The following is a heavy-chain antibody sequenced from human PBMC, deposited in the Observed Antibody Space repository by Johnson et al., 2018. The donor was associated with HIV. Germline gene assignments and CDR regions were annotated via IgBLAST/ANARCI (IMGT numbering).Heavy chain of an antibody. V-gene: IGHV3-30-3*01. CDR3: ARARPSSSSSGAFDI. J-gene: IGHJ3*02. D-gene: IGHD6-6*01. CDR2: LSYDGSNI. Sequence: QVQLVESGGGVVQPGRSLRLSCAASGFTFSSSALHWVRQAPGKGLEWVAVLSYDGSNIYYADSVKGRFTISRDNSENTLYLQTNSLRAEDTAVYYCARARPSSSSSGAFDIWGQGTMVTVSS. CDR1: GFTFSSSA.